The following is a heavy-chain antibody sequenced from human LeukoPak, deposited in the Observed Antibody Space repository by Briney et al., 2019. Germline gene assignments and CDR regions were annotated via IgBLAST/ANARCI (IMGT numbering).Heavy chain of an antibody. D-gene: IGHD4-11*01. V-gene: IGHV4-39*01. CDR2: IYYSGST. J-gene: IGHJ6*03. Sequence: PSETLSLTCTVSGGSIRSSSYYWGWIRQPPGKGLEWIGSIYYSGSTYYNPSLKSRVTISVDTSKNQFSLKLSSVTAADTAVYHCASDYSSYYYYMDVWGKGTTVTVSS. CDR1: GGSIRSSSYY. CDR3: ASDYSSYYYYMDV.